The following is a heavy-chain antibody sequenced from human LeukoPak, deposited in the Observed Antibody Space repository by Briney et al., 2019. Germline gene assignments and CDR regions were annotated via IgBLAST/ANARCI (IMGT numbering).Heavy chain of an antibody. CDR1: GYTFTSYG. V-gene: IGHV1-18*01. Sequence: ASVKVSCKASGYTFTSYGISWVRQAPGQGLEWMGWISGYNGNTNYAQKLQGRVTMTTDTSTTTAYMELRSLRSDDTAVYYCARTHCGITSCLHDAFDIWGQGTMVTVS. CDR2: ISGYNGNT. CDR3: ARTHCGITSCLHDAFDI. J-gene: IGHJ3*02. D-gene: IGHD2-2*01.